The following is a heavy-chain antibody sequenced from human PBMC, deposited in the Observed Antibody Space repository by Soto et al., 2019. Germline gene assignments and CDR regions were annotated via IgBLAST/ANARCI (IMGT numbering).Heavy chain of an antibody. Sequence: ASVKVSCKASGYSFTTYGFSWVRQAPGQGLEWMGWIDTYTGNTNYAQKLQDRVTMTTDTSTSTAYMELSSLRSEDTAVYYCARVSGYYLPDYWGQGTLVTVSS. CDR2: IDTYTGNT. D-gene: IGHD5-12*01. V-gene: IGHV1-18*01. CDR3: ARVSGYYLPDY. J-gene: IGHJ4*02. CDR1: GYSFTTYG.